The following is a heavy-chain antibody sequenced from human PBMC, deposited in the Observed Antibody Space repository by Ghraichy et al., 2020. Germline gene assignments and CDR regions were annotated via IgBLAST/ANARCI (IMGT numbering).Heavy chain of an antibody. J-gene: IGHJ3*01. CDR3: ARDWYMDF. V-gene: IGHV3-48*01. CDR2: ISGVSTTI. D-gene: IGHD1-14*01. CDR1: GFAFSTYS. Sequence: GESPNISCAASGFAFSTYSMNWVRQAPGKGLEWISYISGVSTTIYYADSVKGRFTISRDNDENSLYLQMNSLRAEDTAVYYCARDWYMDFWGQGTMVTVSS.